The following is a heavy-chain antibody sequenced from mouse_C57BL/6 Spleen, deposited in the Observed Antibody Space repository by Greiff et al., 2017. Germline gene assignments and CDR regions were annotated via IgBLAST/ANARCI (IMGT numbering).Heavy chain of an antibody. Sequence: DVHLVESGEGLVKPGGSLKLSCAASGFTFSSYAMSWVRQTPEKRLEWVAYISSGGDYIYYADTVKGRFTISRDNARNTLYLQMSSLKSEDTAMYYCTRMGYDGYSAWFAYWGQGTLVTVSA. V-gene: IGHV5-9-1*02. J-gene: IGHJ3*01. CDR2: ISSGGDYI. CDR3: TRMGYDGYSAWFAY. D-gene: IGHD2-3*01. CDR1: GFTFSSYA.